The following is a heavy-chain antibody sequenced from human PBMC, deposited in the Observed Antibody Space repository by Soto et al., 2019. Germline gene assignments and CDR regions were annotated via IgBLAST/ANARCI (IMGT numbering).Heavy chain of an antibody. CDR1: GFTFSSYA. CDR2: ISGSGGST. Sequence: GGSLRLSCAASGFTFSSYAMSWVRQAPGKGLEWVSAISGSGGSTYYAGSVKGRFTISRDNSKNTLYLQMNSLRAEDTAVYYCAKDQGYYYYYGMDVWGQGTTVTVSS. J-gene: IGHJ6*02. CDR3: AKDQGYYYYYGMDV. V-gene: IGHV3-23*01.